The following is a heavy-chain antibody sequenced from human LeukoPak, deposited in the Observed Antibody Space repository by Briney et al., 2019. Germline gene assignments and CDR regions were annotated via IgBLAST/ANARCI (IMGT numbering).Heavy chain of an antibody. J-gene: IGHJ6*03. Sequence: GGSLRLSCAASGFTFSSYAMTWVRQAPGKGLEWVSGINWNGGSTGYADSVKGRFTISRDNAKNSLYLQMNSLRAEDTALYHCARVYYYGSGSYYYMDVWGKGTTVTVSS. V-gene: IGHV3-20*01. CDR2: INWNGGST. D-gene: IGHD3-10*01. CDR3: ARVYYYGSGSYYYMDV. CDR1: GFTFSSYA.